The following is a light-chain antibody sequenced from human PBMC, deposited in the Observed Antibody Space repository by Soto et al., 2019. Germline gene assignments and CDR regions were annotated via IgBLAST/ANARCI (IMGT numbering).Light chain of an antibody. V-gene: IGKV3-20*01. CDR3: QQYGSPPPEEA. Sequence: EIVLTQSPGTLSLSAGERATLSCRASQSVSSNYLAWYQQEPGQAPSLLIYGASRRATGIPDRFSGSGSGTHFTLTIRRLEPEDFAVYYCQQYGSPPPEEAFGQGTKVQIK. J-gene: IGKJ1*01. CDR1: QSVSSNY. CDR2: GAS.